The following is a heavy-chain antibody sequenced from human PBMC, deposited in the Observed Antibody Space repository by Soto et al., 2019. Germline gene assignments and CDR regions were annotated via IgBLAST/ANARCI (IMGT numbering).Heavy chain of an antibody. CDR2: ISYDGSNK. J-gene: IGHJ6*02. CDR1: GFTFSSYG. Sequence: XGSLRLACSAAGFTFSSYGMHWVRQAPGKGLEWVAVISYDGSNKYYADSVKGRFTISRDNSKNTLYLQMNSLRAEDTAVYYCAKATPTNYYGMDVWGQGTTVTVSS. D-gene: IGHD1-1*01. CDR3: AKATPTNYYGMDV. V-gene: IGHV3-30*18.